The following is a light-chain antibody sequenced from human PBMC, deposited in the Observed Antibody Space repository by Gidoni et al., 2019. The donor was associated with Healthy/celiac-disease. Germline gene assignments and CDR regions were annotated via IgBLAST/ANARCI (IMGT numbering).Light chain of an antibody. J-gene: IGKJ1*01. CDR2: AAS. CDR1: QGISNS. V-gene: IGKV1-NL1*01. Sequence: DIQMTQSPSSLSASVGDRVTITCRASQGISNSLAWYQQKPGKGPKLLLYAASRLESGVPSRFSGSGSGTDYTLTISSLQPEDFATYYCQQYYSTPPWTFGQGTKVEIK. CDR3: QQYYSTPPWT.